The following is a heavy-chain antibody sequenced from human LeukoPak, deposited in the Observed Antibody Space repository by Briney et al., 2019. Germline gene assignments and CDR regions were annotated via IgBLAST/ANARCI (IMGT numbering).Heavy chain of an antibody. CDR3: ASHIVATTEEYFQH. Sequence: GGSLRLSCAASGFTFSDYYMSWIRQAPGKGLERVSYISSSSSYTNYADSVKGRFTISRDNAKNSLYLQMNSLRAEDTAVYYCASHIVATTEEYFQHWGQGTLVTVSS. CDR1: GFTFSDYY. D-gene: IGHD5-12*01. J-gene: IGHJ1*01. CDR2: ISSSSSYT. V-gene: IGHV3-11*06.